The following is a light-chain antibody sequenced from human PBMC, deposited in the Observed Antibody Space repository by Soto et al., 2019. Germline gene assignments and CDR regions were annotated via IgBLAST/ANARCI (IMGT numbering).Light chain of an antibody. CDR1: SSNIGAGYG. Sequence: QSVLTQPHSLSGAPGQRVTISCSGTSSNIGAGYGVHWYQQLPGRAPKLLIFGNSNRPSGVPDRFSCSKSGTSASLAITGLQAEDEADYYCQSYDSSLSAWLFGGGTKLTVL. CDR3: QSYDSSLSAWL. CDR2: GNS. J-gene: IGLJ3*02. V-gene: IGLV1-40*01.